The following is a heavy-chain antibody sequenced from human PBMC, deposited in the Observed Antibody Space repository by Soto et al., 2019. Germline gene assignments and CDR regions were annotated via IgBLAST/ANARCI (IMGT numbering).Heavy chain of an antibody. CDR1: GFTFTSYA. CDR3: AKTLVSHGGPAYFDY. D-gene: IGHD6-13*01. CDR2: ISGSGGST. Sequence: EGQLLESGGGWVQPGGSLRLSCAASGFTFTSYAMNWVRQAPGKGLEWVSAISGSGGSTYYADSVKGRFTISRDNSKNTLYLQMNSLRAEDTAVYYCAKTLVSHGGPAYFDYWGQGTLVTVSS. V-gene: IGHV3-23*01. J-gene: IGHJ4*02.